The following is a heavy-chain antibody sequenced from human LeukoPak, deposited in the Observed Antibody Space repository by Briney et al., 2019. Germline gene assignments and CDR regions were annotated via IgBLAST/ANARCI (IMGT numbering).Heavy chain of an antibody. CDR1: GFTFSSYG. D-gene: IGHD1-26*01. Sequence: GGSLRLSCAASGFTFSSYGMHWVRQAPGKGLEWVAVISYDGSNKYYADSVKGRFTISRDNSKNTLYLQMNSLRAEDTAVYYCVREGAPLRYYYYYMDVWGKGTTVTVSS. CDR3: VREGAPLRYYYYYMDV. J-gene: IGHJ6*03. CDR2: ISYDGSNK. V-gene: IGHV3-30*03.